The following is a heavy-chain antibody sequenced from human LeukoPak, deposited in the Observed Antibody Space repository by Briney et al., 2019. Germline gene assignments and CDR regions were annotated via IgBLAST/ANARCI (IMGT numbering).Heavy chain of an antibody. Sequence: SETLSLTCAVYGGSFSGYYWSWIRQPPGKGLEWIGEVNHSGSTNYNPSLKSRVTISVDTSKNQFSLKLSSVTAADTAVYYCARGGGLDVWGQGATVTVSS. CDR1: GGSFSGYY. J-gene: IGHJ6*02. V-gene: IGHV4-34*01. CDR3: ARGGGLDV. CDR2: VNHSGST.